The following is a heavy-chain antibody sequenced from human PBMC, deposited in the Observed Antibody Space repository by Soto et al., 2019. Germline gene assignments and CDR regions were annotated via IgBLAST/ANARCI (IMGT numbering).Heavy chain of an antibody. V-gene: IGHV4-4*07. CDR2: IYATGTT. CDR1: GASISGFY. J-gene: IGHJ5*02. Sequence: LSLTCTVSGASISGFYWSWIRKSAGKGLEWIGRIYATGTTDYNPSLKSRVMMSVDTSKRQFSLKLRSVTAADTAVYYCVRDGTKTLRDWFDPWGQGISVTVSS. D-gene: IGHD1-1*01. CDR3: VRDGTKTLRDWFDP.